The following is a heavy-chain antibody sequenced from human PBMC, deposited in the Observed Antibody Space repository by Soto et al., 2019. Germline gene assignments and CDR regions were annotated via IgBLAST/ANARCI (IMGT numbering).Heavy chain of an antibody. CDR1: GYSFTSYW. D-gene: IGHD1-26*01. J-gene: IGHJ4*02. CDR3: ALDGATSGSYPIDY. CDR2: IDPSDSYT. Sequence: GESLKISCNGSGYSFTSYWISWVRQMPGKGLEWMGRIDPSDSYTNYSPSFQGHVTISADKSISTAYLQWSSLKASDTAMYYCALDGATSGSYPIDYWGQGTLVTVPQ. V-gene: IGHV5-10-1*01.